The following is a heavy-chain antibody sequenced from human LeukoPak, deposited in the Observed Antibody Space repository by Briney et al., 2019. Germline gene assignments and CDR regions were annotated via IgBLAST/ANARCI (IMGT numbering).Heavy chain of an antibody. CDR1: GGSISSYY. CDR3: ARTRRLQSFDP. Sequence: SETLSLTCTVSGGSISSYYWSWIRQPPGKGLEWIGYIYTSGGTNYNPSLKSRVTISVDTSKNQFSLKLSSVTAADTAVYYCARTRRLQSFDPWGQGTLVTVSS. D-gene: IGHD5-24*01. V-gene: IGHV4-4*09. CDR2: IYTSGGT. J-gene: IGHJ5*02.